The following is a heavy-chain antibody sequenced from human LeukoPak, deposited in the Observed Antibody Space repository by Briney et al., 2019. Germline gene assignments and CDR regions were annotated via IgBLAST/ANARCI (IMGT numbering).Heavy chain of an antibody. V-gene: IGHV3-7*01. CDR2: IKQDGSEK. Sequence: GGSLRLSCAASGFTFSSYWMSWVRQAPGKGLEWVANIKQDGSEKHYVDSVKGRFTISRDNAKNSLYLQMNSLRAEDTAVYYYARDVCSGGGGYALDYCGQGPLGSDSS. D-gene: IGHD2-15*01. J-gene: IGHJ4*02. CDR1: GFTFSSYW. CDR3: ARDVCSGGGGYALDY.